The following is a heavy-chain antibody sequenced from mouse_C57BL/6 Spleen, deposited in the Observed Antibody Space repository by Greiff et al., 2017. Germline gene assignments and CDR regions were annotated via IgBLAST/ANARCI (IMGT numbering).Heavy chain of an antibody. CDR2: IYPSARET. Sequence: QVQLQQPGAELVRPGSSVKLSCKASGYTFTSYWMDWVKQRPGQGLEWIGNIYPSARETHSNQKFTDKATLTVKKSFSTAYMQLNSRTSEDSAVYYYARSGGNYYYFDYWGHGTTLAVTS. D-gene: IGHD1-1*02. V-gene: IGHV1-61*01. CDR3: ARSGGNYYYFDY. CDR1: GYTFTSYW. J-gene: IGHJ2*01.